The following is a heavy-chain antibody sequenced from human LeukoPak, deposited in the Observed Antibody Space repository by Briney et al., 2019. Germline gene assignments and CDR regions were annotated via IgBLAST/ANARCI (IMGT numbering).Heavy chain of an antibody. CDR1: GGSITSSSYY. Sequence: PSETLSLTCTVSGGSITSSSYYWSWIRKPPGKGLEWIGSIYYSGSTYYNPSLKSRVTISVDTSKNQFSLKLSSVTAADTAVYYCATRYDSSGYYYGGFDYWGQGTLVTVSS. J-gene: IGHJ4*02. CDR3: ATRYDSSGYYYGGFDY. V-gene: IGHV4-39*01. D-gene: IGHD3-22*01. CDR2: IYYSGST.